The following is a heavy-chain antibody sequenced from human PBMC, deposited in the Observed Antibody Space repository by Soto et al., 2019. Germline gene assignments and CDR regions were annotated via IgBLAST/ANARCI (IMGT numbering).Heavy chain of an antibody. CDR3: ARAWGYYFDY. Sequence: QVQLKESGPGLVKPSETLSLTCTVSGGSISSYYWSWIRQPPGKGLEWIGYIYYSGSTNYNPSLKSRVTTSVDTSKNQFSLKLSSVTAADTAVYYCARAWGYYFDYWGQGTLVTVSS. CDR1: GGSISSYY. V-gene: IGHV4-59*01. J-gene: IGHJ4*02. D-gene: IGHD3-16*01. CDR2: IYYSGST.